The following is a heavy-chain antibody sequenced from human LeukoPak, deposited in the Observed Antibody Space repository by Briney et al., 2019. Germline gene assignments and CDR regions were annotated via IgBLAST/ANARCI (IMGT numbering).Heavy chain of an antibody. Sequence: ASVKVSCKASGYTFTGYYMHWVRQAPGQGLEWMGRINPNSGGTNYAQKFQGRVTITADESTSTAYMELSSLRSEDTAVYYCARDRPTTPLGLDYWGQGTLVTVSS. D-gene: IGHD2-15*01. CDR3: ARDRPTTPLGLDY. V-gene: IGHV1-2*06. CDR1: GYTFTGYY. J-gene: IGHJ4*02. CDR2: INPNSGGT.